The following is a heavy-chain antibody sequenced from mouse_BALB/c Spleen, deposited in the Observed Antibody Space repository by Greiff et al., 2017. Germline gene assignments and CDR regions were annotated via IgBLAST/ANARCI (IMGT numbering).Heavy chain of an antibody. CDR1: GFTFSSYA. CDR2: ISSGDST. Sequence: EVQLVESGGGLVKPGGSLKLSCAASGFTFSSYAMSWVRQTPEKRLEWVASISSGDSTYYPDSVKCRFTISRDNARKILYLQMSSLRSEDTAMYYCARGRDYYGSSPYAMDYWGQGTSVTVSS. CDR3: ARGRDYYGSSPYAMDY. D-gene: IGHD1-1*01. V-gene: IGHV5-6-5*01. J-gene: IGHJ4*01.